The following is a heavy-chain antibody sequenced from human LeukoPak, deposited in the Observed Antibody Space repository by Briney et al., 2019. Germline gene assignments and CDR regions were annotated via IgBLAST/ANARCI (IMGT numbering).Heavy chain of an antibody. Sequence: GGSLRLSCAASGFTFSSYAMSWVRQAPGKGLEWVSAISGSGGSTYYADSVKGRFTISRDNSKNTLFLQMNSLTAEDTAVYYCAKNDAAGYSSWDYFDYWGQGTLVTVSS. D-gene: IGHD5-24*01. V-gene: IGHV3-23*01. CDR1: GFTFSSYA. CDR2: ISGSGGST. CDR3: AKNDAAGYSSWDYFDY. J-gene: IGHJ4*02.